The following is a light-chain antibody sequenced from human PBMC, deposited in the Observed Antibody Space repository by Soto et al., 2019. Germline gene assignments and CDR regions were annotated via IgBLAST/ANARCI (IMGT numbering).Light chain of an antibody. V-gene: IGKV3-15*01. CDR1: QNIYYN. Sequence: ILMTQSPATVSVSPGESATLSCRASQNIYYNFAWYQQRPGQAPRLLIYRASTRAPGVPARFTGSGSGTEFTLTISSLQPEDFTLYSCLQYHNLWAFGQGTKVEI. CDR3: LQYHNLWA. J-gene: IGKJ1*01. CDR2: RAS.